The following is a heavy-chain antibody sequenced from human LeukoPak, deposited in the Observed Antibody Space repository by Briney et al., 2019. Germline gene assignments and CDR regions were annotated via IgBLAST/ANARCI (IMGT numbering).Heavy chain of an antibody. CDR1: GGSFSGYY. CDR3: AREPSSGQIDY. Sequence: SETLSLTCAVYGGSFSGYYWSWIRQPPGKGLEWIGEINHSGSTNYNPSLKSRVTISVDTSKNQFSLKLSSVTAADTAVYYCAREPSSGQIDYWGQGNLVTVSS. D-gene: IGHD6-19*01. V-gene: IGHV4-34*01. J-gene: IGHJ4*02. CDR2: INHSGST.